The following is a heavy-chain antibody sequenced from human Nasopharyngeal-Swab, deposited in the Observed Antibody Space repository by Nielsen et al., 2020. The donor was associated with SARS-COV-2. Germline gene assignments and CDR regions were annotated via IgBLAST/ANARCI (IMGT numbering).Heavy chain of an antibody. V-gene: IGHV4-34*01. D-gene: IGHD3-22*01. CDR3: ARGRGYYDSSGYYYKTDYYYYYMDV. Sequence: WIRQPPGKGLEWIGEINHSGSTNYNPSLKSRVTISVDTSKNQFSLKLSSVTAADTAVYYCARGRGYYDSSGYYYKTDYYYYYMDVWGKGTTVTV. J-gene: IGHJ6*03. CDR2: INHSGST.